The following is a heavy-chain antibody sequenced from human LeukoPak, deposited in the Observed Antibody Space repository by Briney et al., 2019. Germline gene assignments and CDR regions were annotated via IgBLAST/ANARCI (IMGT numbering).Heavy chain of an antibody. V-gene: IGHV4-39*01. Sequence: KTSETLSLTCTVSGGSISRSSDYGGWIRQPPGKGLEWIGSIYYGGSTFYKSSLKSRVTISLDTSKNQFSLKLSYVPAADTAVYYCARHRPYRDYSIYYSYYYYMDVWGKGTTVTVSS. CDR3: ARHRPYRDYSIYYSYYYYMDV. D-gene: IGHD4-17*01. CDR1: GGSISRSSDY. J-gene: IGHJ6*03. CDR2: IYYGGST.